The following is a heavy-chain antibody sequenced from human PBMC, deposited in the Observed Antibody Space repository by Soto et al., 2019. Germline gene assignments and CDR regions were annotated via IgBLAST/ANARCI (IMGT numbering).Heavy chain of an antibody. Sequence: QVQLVQSGAEVKKPGASVKVSCTASGYTFTSYAMHWVRQAPGQRLEWMGWINAGNGNTKYSQKFQGRVTITRDTSASTAYMELSSLRSEDTAVYYCARDINSAAGTYYYYYMDVWGKGTTVTVSS. CDR1: GYTFTSYA. CDR3: ARDINSAAGTYYYYYMDV. J-gene: IGHJ6*03. V-gene: IGHV1-3*01. D-gene: IGHD6-13*01. CDR2: INAGNGNT.